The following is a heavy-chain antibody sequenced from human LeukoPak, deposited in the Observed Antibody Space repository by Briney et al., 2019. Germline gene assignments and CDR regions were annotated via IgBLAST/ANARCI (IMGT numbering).Heavy chain of an antibody. V-gene: IGHV4-31*03. D-gene: IGHD2-2*02. CDR2: IYYSGST. CDR1: GGSISSGGYY. J-gene: IGHJ4*02. CDR3: ATLRRYCSSTSCDMIFDY. Sequence: SETLSLTCTVSGGSISSGGYYWSWIRQHPGKGLEWIGYIYYSGSTYYNPSLKSRVTISVDTSKNQFSLKLSSVTAADTAVYYCATLRRYCSSTSCDMIFDYWGQGTLVTVSS.